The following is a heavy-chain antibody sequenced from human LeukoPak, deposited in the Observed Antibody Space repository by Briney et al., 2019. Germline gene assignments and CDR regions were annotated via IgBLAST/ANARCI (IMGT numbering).Heavy chain of an antibody. V-gene: IGHV4-61*01. J-gene: IGHJ4*02. CDR1: GGSVSSGSYY. CDR2: IYYSGST. D-gene: IGHD1-26*01. CDR3: AREALATIYFDY. Sequence: PSEPLSLTCTVSGGSVSSGSYYWSWIRQPPGKGLEWIGYIYYSGSTNYNPSLKSRVTISVDTSKNQFSLKLSSVTAADTAVYYCAREALATIYFDYWGQGTLVTVSS.